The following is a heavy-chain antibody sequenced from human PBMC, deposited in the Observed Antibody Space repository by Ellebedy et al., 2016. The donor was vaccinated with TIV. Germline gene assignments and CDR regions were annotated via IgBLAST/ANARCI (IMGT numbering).Heavy chain of an antibody. J-gene: IGHJ3*01. V-gene: IGHV4-59*11. D-gene: IGHD3-3*01. CDR1: SGSIRPHY. Sequence: MPSETLSLTCIVPSGSIRPHYWSRIRQAPGGSLEWIGYLSYSGYSDYTPSLKSPVTFSLDSSKNQFSLNLTSVTGADTAVYYCARPAALTIFGVLTLSSGDGAFDVWGQGTLVTVSS. CDR2: LSYSGYS. CDR3: ARPAALTIFGVLTLSSGDGAFDV.